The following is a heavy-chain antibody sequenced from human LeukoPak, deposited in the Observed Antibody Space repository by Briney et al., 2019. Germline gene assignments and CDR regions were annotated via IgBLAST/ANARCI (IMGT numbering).Heavy chain of an antibody. CDR1: GFTFSSYT. CDR3: AKDGGLWVSAHWGDS. J-gene: IGHJ4*02. Sequence: GGSLRLSCAASGFTFSSYTMSWVRQAPGKGLEWVSTITTSDGNTYYANSVKGRFTVSRDNSKNTLYLQMNSLRAEDTAVYYCAKDGGLWVSAHWGDSWGRGTLVTVS. CDR2: ITTSDGNT. D-gene: IGHD7-27*01. V-gene: IGHV3-23*01.